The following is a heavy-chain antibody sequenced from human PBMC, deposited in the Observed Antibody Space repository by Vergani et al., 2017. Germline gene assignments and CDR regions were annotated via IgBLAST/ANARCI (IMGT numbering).Heavy chain of an antibody. CDR1: GGTFSSYA. V-gene: IGHV1-69*06. D-gene: IGHD2-2*02. J-gene: IGHJ6*03. CDR3: ARAAYCSSTSCYTFNYYYYMDV. Sequence: QVQLVQSGAEVKKPGSSVKVSCKASGGTFSSYAISWVRQAPGQGLEWMGGIIPIFGTANYAQKFQGRVTITANKSTSTAYMELSSLRSEDTAVYYCARAAYCSSTSCYTFNYYYYMDVWGKGTTVTVSS. CDR2: IIPIFGTA.